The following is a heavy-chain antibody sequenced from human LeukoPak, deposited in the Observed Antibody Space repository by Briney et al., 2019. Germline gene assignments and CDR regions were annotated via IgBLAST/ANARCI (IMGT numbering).Heavy chain of an antibody. D-gene: IGHD4-23*01. J-gene: IGHJ5*02. Sequence: GASVKVSCKASGYTFTTYDINWGRHATGQGLEWMGWMNPISGNTGYAQKLQGRVTMTRNTSISTAYMELSSLRSEDTAVYYCARGPNKSDGGNSGSAWFDPWGQGTLVTVSS. V-gene: IGHV1-8*01. CDR2: MNPISGNT. CDR1: GYTFTTYD. CDR3: ARGPNKSDGGNSGSAWFDP.